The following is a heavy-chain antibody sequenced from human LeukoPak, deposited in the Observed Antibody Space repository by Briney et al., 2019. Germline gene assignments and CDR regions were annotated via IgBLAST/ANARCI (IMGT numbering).Heavy chain of an antibody. J-gene: IGHJ4*02. Sequence: GGSLRLSCAASGFTFSSYAMSWVRQAPGKGLEWVSAISGSGGSTYYADSVKGRFTISRDNAKNSLYLQMNSLRAEDTAVYYCARATGDRDQLDYWGQGTLVTVSS. CDR2: ISGSGGST. CDR1: GFTFSSYA. D-gene: IGHD7-27*01. CDR3: ARATGDRDQLDY. V-gene: IGHV3-23*01.